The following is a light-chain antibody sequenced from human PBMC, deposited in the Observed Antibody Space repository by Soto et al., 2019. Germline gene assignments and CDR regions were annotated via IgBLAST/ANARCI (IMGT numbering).Light chain of an antibody. CDR3: QQYSNWPYT. Sequence: EIVLTQSPVTLSLSPGERATLSCRASQSVSTYLAWYQQKPGRAPRLLIYDASSRATGIPARFSGSWSGTDFTLTISSLKPEDFAVYYWQQYSNWPYTFGGGTKVEIK. V-gene: IGKV3-11*01. CDR2: DAS. J-gene: IGKJ4*01. CDR1: QSVSTY.